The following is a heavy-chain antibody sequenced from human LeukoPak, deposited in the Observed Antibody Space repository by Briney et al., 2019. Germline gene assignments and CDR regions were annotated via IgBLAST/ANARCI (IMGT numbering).Heavy chain of an antibody. Sequence: PGGSLRLSCAASGFTFSSYSMNWVRQAPGKGLEWVSSISSSSSFKYHADSVKGRFTISRDNDKNSLYLQMNSLRAEDTAVYYCARGSLAVAGTGVDYWGQGTLVTVSS. J-gene: IGHJ4*02. CDR3: ARGSLAVAGTGVDY. CDR1: GFTFSSYS. CDR2: ISSSSSFK. V-gene: IGHV3-21*01. D-gene: IGHD6-19*01.